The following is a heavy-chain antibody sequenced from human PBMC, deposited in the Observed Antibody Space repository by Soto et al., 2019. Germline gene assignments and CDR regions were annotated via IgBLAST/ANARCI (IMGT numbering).Heavy chain of an antibody. CDR1: GGFVRTYY. V-gene: IGHV4-4*07. Sequence: QERLQESGPGLVKPSETLSLTCSVSGGFVRTYYWSWLRHPAGKGLEWIGRIYGGGSTKFNPSLKSRVTMSVDTSKNVFPLKLTSVTAADTATYYCARLRGHYFDSVAYDPQGLDLWGQGTLVTVSS. J-gene: IGHJ5*02. D-gene: IGHD3-22*01. CDR3: ARLRGHYFDSVAYDPQGLDL. CDR2: IYGGGST.